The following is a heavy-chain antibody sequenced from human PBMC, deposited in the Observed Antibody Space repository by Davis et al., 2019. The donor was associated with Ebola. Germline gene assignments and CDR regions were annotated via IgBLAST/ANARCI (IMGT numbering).Heavy chain of an antibody. J-gene: IGHJ6*04. CDR1: GHTFSNYA. Sequence: AASVKVSCKAPGHTFSNYAMHWVRQAPGQGLEWMGRINPNSGGTNYAQKFQGRVTMTRDTSISTAYMELSRLRSDDTAVYYCARGVDWQQLVPYYYGMDVWGKGTTVTVSS. CDR2: INPNSGGT. V-gene: IGHV1-2*06. CDR3: ARGVDWQQLVPYYYGMDV. D-gene: IGHD6-13*01.